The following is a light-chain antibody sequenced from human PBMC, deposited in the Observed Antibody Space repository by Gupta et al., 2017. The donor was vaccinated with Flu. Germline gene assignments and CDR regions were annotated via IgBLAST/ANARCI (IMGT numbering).Light chain of an antibody. CDR2: HAF. J-gene: IGKJ4*01. V-gene: IGKV1-33*01. CDR3: QQYTDLPLS. Sequence: DIQMTQSPSSLSASLGGRVSITCQASQGIHDYLNWYQQKPGKAPKLLIYHAFKLEAGVPSRFSGSRSGTIFTFTISDLQPEDIATYYCQQYTDLPLSFGGGTTVDIK. CDR1: QGIHDY.